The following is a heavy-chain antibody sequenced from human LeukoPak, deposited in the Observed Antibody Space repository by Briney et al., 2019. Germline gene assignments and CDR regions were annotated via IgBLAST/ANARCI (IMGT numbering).Heavy chain of an antibody. CDR3: ARTSDLFDY. CDR2: ISYDGSNK. Sequence: PGGSLRLSCAASGFTFSAYGMHWVRQAPGKGLEWVAVISYDGSNKYYADSVKGRFTITRDNAKNSLYLQMNSLRAEDTAVYYCARTSDLFDYWGQGTLVTVSS. J-gene: IGHJ4*02. CDR1: GFTFSAYG. V-gene: IGHV3-30*03.